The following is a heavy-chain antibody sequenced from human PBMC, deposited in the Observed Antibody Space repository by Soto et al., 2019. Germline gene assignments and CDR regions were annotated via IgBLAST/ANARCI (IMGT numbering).Heavy chain of an antibody. CDR2: IYWDDDK. V-gene: IGHV2-5*02. CDR3: IQSRCGGDCLQSYASHYYYGMDV. CDR1: GFSLSTSGVG. D-gene: IGHD2-21*02. Sequence: QITLKESGPTLVKPTQTLTLTCTFSGFSLSTSGVGVGWIRQPPGKALEWLALIYWDDDKRYSPYLRSRLTISKDTSKNQMVLTMTNMDPVDTATNHCIQSRCGGDCLQSYASHYYYGMDVWGQGTTVTVSS. J-gene: IGHJ6*02.